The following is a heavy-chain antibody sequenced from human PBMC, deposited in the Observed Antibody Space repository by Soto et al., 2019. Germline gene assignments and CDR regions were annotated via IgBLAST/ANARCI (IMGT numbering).Heavy chain of an antibody. CDR1: GYTFTGYY. V-gene: IGHV1-2*04. J-gene: IGHJ6*03. CDR2: INPNSGGT. CDR3: ARDRGYCSGGSCYSPRYYYMDV. D-gene: IGHD2-15*01. Sequence: QVQQVQSGAEVKKPGASVKVSCKASGYTFTGYYMHWVRQAPGQGLEWMGWINPNSGGTNYAQKFQGWVTMTRDTSISTAYMELSRLRSDDTAVYYCARDRGYCSGGSCYSPRYYYMDVWGKGTTVTVSS.